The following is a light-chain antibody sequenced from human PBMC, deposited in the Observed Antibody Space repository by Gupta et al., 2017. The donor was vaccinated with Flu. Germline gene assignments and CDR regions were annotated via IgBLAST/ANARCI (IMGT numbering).Light chain of an antibody. V-gene: IGKV1-33*01. CDR2: DAS. CDR1: QDIRKY. J-gene: IGKJ1*01. CDR3: QQYDNLPT. Sequence: FPSSLSASVGDRVSITCQASQDIRKYLNWYQQKPGKAPKLLIYDASSLEKGVPSRFSGSGSGTEFTLTISSLQPEDFATYYCQQYDNLPTFGQGTKVDIK.